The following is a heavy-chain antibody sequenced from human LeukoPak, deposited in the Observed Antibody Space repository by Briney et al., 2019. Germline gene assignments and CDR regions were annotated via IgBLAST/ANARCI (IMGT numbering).Heavy chain of an antibody. CDR3: ARHPGYGSGSYYNGDY. CDR2: ISSSSYT. V-gene: IGHV3-11*03. Sequence: GGSLRLSCAASGFTFSDYYMSWIRQAPGKGLEWVSYISSSSYTNYADSVKGRFTISRDNAKNSLYLQMNSLRAEDTAAYYCARHPGYGSGSYYNGDYWGQGTLVTVSS. D-gene: IGHD3-10*01. J-gene: IGHJ4*02. CDR1: GFTFSDYY.